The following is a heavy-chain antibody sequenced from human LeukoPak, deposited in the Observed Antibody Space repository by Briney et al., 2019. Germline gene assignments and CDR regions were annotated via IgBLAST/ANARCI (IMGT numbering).Heavy chain of an antibody. D-gene: IGHD2-2*01. CDR2: ISYDGSNK. Sequence: QPGGSLRLSCAASGFTFSSYAMHWVRQAPGKELEWVAVISYDGSNKYYADSVKGRFTISRDNSKNTLYLQMNSLRAEDTAVYYCARERSGYQLSQKGVVDYWGQGTLVTVSS. V-gene: IGHV3-30-3*01. CDR3: ARERSGYQLSQKGVVDY. CDR1: GFTFSSYA. J-gene: IGHJ4*02.